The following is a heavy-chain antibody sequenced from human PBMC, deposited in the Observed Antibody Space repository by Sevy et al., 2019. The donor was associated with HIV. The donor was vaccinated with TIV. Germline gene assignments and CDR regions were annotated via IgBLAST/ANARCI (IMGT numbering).Heavy chain of an antibody. D-gene: IGHD4-17*01. CDR3: ARDHVKDGDLGDYYYYAMDV. CDR2: ISGNDDTI. J-gene: IGHJ6*02. V-gene: IGHV3-11*01. CDR1: GFILSDYY. Sequence: GGSLRLSCAASGFILSDYYMTWVRQAPGKGLEWVSYISGNDDTIYYADSVKGRFTIPRENTKNSLYLQMNSLRAEDTAVYYCARDHVKDGDLGDYYYYAMDVWGQGTTVTVSS.